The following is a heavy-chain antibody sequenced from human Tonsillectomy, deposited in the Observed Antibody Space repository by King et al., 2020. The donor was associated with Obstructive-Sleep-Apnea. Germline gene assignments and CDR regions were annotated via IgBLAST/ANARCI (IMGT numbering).Heavy chain of an antibody. J-gene: IGHJ6*02. CDR2: ISGRGGRI. V-gene: IGHV3-23*04. CDR3: AKTIGLVSTIFGVVDYGMDV. D-gene: IGHD3-3*01. CDR1: GFTFSSHA. Sequence: VQLVESGGGLVQPGGSLRLSCAASGFTFSSHAMHLVRQAPGKGLEWVSGISGRGGRIYYADSVRGRFTISRDNSKNTLSLQMNRLMAEDTAVYFCAKTIGLVSTIFGVVDYGMDVWGQGTTVTVSS.